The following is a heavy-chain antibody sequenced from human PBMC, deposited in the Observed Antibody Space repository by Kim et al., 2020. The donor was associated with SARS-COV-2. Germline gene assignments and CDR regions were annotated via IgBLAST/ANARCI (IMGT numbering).Heavy chain of an antibody. D-gene: IGHD3-3*01. CDR3: AREEEVESLDI. Sequence: GGSLRLSCEASGFSLSIYGMHWVRQAPGKGLEWVGIIFYDGNTKYYGGSVKGRFTISRDKSKNTVYLEMSSLRDEDTALYYCAREEEVESLDIWGQGTMVTVSS. CDR2: IFYDGNTK. J-gene: IGHJ3*02. CDR1: GFSLSIYG. V-gene: IGHV3-33*01.